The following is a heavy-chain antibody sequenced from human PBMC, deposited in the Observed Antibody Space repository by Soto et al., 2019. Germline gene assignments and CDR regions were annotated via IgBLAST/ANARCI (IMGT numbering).Heavy chain of an antibody. Sequence: ASVTVSCKTSGYTFTGYYIHWVRQAPGQGLEWMGWINPHTGVTNYAQNFQGWVTMTRDTSISTVYMEMTRLKSDDTAVYYCLIESGGVAGTLDLWRQGTLVTVSS. CDR2: INPHTGVT. J-gene: IGHJ5*02. CDR1: GYTFTGYY. D-gene: IGHD6-19*01. CDR3: LIESGGVAGTLDL. V-gene: IGHV1-2*04.